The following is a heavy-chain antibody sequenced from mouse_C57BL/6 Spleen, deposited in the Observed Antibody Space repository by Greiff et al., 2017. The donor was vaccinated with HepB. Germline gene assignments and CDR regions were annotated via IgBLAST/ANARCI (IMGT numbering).Heavy chain of an antibody. CDR1: GFNIKDDY. CDR3: TTDTTVNY. J-gene: IGHJ2*01. D-gene: IGHD1-1*01. V-gene: IGHV14-4*01. Sequence: VQLKESGAELVRPGASVKLSCTASGFNIKDDYMHWVKQRPEQGLEWIGWIDPENGDTEYASKFQGKATITADTSSNTAYLQLSSLTSEDTAVEYCTTDTTVNYWGQGTTLTVSS. CDR2: IDPENGDT.